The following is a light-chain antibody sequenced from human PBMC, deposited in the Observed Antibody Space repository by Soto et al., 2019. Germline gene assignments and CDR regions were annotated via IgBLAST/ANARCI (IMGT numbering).Light chain of an antibody. Sequence: QSVLTQPPSVSGAPGQRVSISCTGSTSNIGAPYDVHWYQHLPGAAPKLLIYGDNNRPSGVPDRFSGSKSGTSASLAITSLQAEDEADYFCESYASSLGASRVFGTGTKVT. V-gene: IGLV1-40*01. CDR3: ESYASSLGASRV. J-gene: IGLJ1*01. CDR2: GDN. CDR1: TSNIGAPYD.